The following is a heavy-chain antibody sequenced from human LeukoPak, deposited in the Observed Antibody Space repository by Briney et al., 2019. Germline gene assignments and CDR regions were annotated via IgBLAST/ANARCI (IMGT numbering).Heavy chain of an antibody. J-gene: IGHJ3*02. D-gene: IGHD6-13*01. CDR2: IYHSGST. Sequence: PSETLSLTCTVSGGSISSGGYYWSWIRQPPGKGLEWIGYIYHSGSTYYNPSLKSRVTISVDRSKNQFSLKLSSVTAADTAVYYCASPRAAAATDAFDIWGQGTMVTVSS. CDR3: ASPRAAAATDAFDI. V-gene: IGHV4-30-2*01. CDR1: GGSISSGGYY.